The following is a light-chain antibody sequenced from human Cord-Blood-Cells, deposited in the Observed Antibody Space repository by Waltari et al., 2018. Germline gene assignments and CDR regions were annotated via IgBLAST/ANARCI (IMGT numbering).Light chain of an antibody. CDR3: SSYAGSNNLV. V-gene: IGLV2-8*01. Sequence: QSALTQPPSASGSPGPSVTISCTGTSIHVGGYTYLSWYQQHPGKAPKLMIYEVSKRPSGVPDRFSGSKSGNTASLTVSGLQAEDEADYYCSSYAGSNNLVFGGGTKLTVL. CDR1: SIHVGGYTY. J-gene: IGLJ3*02. CDR2: EVS.